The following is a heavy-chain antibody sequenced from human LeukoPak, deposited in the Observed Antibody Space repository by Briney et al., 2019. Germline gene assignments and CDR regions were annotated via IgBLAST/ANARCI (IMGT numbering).Heavy chain of an antibody. CDR2: ISYDGSNK. CDR1: GFTFSSYA. Sequence: GGSLRLSCAASGFTFSSYAMHWVRQAPGKGLEWVAVISYDGSNKYYAGSVKGRFTISRDNSKNTLYLQMNSLRAEDTAVYYCARDSGYDSSYYYYYYMDVWGKGTTVTVSS. CDR3: ARDSGYDSSYYYYYYMDV. D-gene: IGHD5-12*01. J-gene: IGHJ6*03. V-gene: IGHV3-30*04.